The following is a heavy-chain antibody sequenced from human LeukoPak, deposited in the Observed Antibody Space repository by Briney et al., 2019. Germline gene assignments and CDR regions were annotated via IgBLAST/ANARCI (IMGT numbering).Heavy chain of an antibody. CDR1: GYSISSGYY. CDR2: IYYSGST. D-gene: IGHD3-22*01. V-gene: IGHV4-38-2*02. CDR3: ARDSDYDSSGYYQLSMDV. Sequence: SETLSLTCTVSGYSISSGYYWGWIRQPPGKGLEWIGSIYYSGSTYYNPSLKSRVTISVDTSKNQFSLKLSSVTAADTAVYYCARDSDYDSSGYYQLSMDVWGKGTTVTVSS. J-gene: IGHJ6*03.